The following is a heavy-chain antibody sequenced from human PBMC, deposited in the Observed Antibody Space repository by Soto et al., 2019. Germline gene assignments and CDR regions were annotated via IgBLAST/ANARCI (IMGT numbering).Heavy chain of an antibody. J-gene: IGHJ4*02. CDR1: GGTFNSYT. V-gene: IGHV1-69*02. CDR2: VNPIVGMS. CDR3: ATSYGSGSTHFDS. Sequence: QVQLVQSGSEVKKPGSSVKVSGTASGGTFNSYTLNWVRQAPGQRLEWVGRVNPIVGMSSSASKFQGRVTMTADKSTSKAYMDLTGLKSEDTAVYYCATSYGSGSTHFDSWGQVTLVTVSS. D-gene: IGHD3-10*01.